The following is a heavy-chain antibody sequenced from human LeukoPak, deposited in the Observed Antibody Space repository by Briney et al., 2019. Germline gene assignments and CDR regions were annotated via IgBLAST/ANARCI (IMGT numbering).Heavy chain of an antibody. CDR3: ARRRHGDLDY. J-gene: IGHJ4*02. V-gene: IGHV1-2*02. CDR2: INPNSGGT. CDR1: GYTFTAYY. D-gene: IGHD4-17*01. Sequence: ASVTLSCKASGYTFTAYYMHWVRLAPGQGLEWMGWINPNSGGTNYVQKFQGRVTMTRDTSISTAYMELSRLTSDDTAVYYCARRRHGDLDYWAQGPLVTVSS.